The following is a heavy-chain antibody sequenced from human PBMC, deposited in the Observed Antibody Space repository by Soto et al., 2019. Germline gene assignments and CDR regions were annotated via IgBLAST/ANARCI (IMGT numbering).Heavy chain of an antibody. D-gene: IGHD3-22*01. J-gene: IGHJ5*02. CDR1: GCSISSGGYY. Sequence: PSETLSLTCTVSGCSISSGGYYWNWIRQHPGKGLEWIGYIYYSGSTYYNPSLTSRLTISIDTSKNQFSLNLSSVTAADTAVYYGARGRRMTMRVVVARRFDPWGQGTLVTVVS. CDR2: IYYSGST. V-gene: IGHV4-31*03. CDR3: ARGRRMTMRVVVARRFDP.